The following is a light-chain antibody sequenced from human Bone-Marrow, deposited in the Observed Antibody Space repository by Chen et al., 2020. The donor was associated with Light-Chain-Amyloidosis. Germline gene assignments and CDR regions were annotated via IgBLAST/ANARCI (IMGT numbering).Light chain of an antibody. J-gene: IGLJ3*02. Sequence: QSVLTQPPSASGTPGQRVTISCSGGSSNIGSNYVYWYQQLPGTAPQLLIYKNNQRPSGVPDRFSGSKSGTAASLAISGVRSEDEADYHCAAWDDTLSGPVFGGGTKLTVL. CDR2: KNN. CDR3: AAWDDTLSGPV. CDR1: SSNIGSNY. V-gene: IGLV1-47*01.